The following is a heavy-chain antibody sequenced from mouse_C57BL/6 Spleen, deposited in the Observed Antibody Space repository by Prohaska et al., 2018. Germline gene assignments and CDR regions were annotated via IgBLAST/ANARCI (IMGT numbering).Heavy chain of an antibody. J-gene: IGHJ3*01. CDR2: IDPETGGT. V-gene: IGHV1-15*01. CDR3: TWYGNYEAY. D-gene: IGHD2-10*02. Sequence: PPVHGLEWIGAIDPETGGTAYNQKFKGKAILTADKSSSTAYMELRSLTSEDSAVYYCTWYGNYEAYWGQGTLVTVSA.